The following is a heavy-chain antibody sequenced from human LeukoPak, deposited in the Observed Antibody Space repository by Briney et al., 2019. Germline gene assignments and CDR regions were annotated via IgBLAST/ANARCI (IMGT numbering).Heavy chain of an antibody. CDR1: GFIFSSYA. CDR2: IKQDGSEK. D-gene: IGHD6-13*01. J-gene: IGHJ4*02. V-gene: IGHV3-7*01. Sequence: GGSLRLSCAASGFIFSSYAMSWVRQAPGKGLEWVANIKQDGSEKYYVDSVKGRFTISRDNAKNSLYLQLNSLRAEDTAVYYCTREGITAAADYWGQGTLVTVSS. CDR3: TREGITAAADY.